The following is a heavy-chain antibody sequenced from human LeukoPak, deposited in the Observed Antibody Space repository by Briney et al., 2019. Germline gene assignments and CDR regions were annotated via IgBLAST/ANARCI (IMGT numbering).Heavy chain of an antibody. CDR1: GFTFSSYA. CDR2: IYSGGSK. V-gene: IGHV3-66*01. CDR3: ATDPAVRGGDS. Sequence: GGSLRLSCAASGFTFSSYAMSWVRQAPGKGLEWVSVIYSGGSKYYADSVEGRITISRDNSHNTVYLQMNSLRAEDTAVYYCATDPAVRGGDSWGQGTLVTVSS. D-gene: IGHD3-10*01. J-gene: IGHJ4*02.